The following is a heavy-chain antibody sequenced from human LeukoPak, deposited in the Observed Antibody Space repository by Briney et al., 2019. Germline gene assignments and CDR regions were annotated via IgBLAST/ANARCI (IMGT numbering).Heavy chain of an antibody. J-gene: IGHJ4*02. Sequence: GGSLRLSCAASGFSFSSYWMSWVRQAPGKGLEWVASLNQNAGEKHCVDSVKGRFTISRDNAKNSLYLQMNTLRAEDTAVYYCARSTGWYPFPDYWGQGTLVTISS. CDR1: GFSFSSYW. V-gene: IGHV3-7*01. CDR3: ARSTGWYPFPDY. CDR2: LNQNAGEK. D-gene: IGHD6-19*01.